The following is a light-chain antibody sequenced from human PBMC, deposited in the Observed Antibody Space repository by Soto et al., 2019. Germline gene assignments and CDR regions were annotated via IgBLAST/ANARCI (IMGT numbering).Light chain of an antibody. V-gene: IGLV4-69*01. J-gene: IGLJ2*01. CDR1: SGPSSYT. Sequence: QSMLAQSPSASASLGASVKLTCTLTSGPSSYTIAWHQQQPGRGPRYLMKINSDGSHMKGDGIPARFSGSSSESERHLTISNVQSEDEADYYCQTWDSAIRVFGGGTKVTVL. CDR2: INSDGSH. CDR3: QTWDSAIRV.